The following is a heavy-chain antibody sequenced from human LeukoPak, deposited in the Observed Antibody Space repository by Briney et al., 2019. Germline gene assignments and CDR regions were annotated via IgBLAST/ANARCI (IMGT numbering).Heavy chain of an antibody. CDR3: ARDLISTYRVGAFDI. CDR1: GFTFSSYS. Sequence: KPGGSLRLSCAASGFTFSSYSMNWVRQAPGKGLEWVSSISSSSSYIYYADSVKGRFTISRDNAKNSLYLQMNSLRAEDTAVYYCARDLISTYRVGAFDIWGQGTMVTVSS. CDR2: ISSSSSYI. J-gene: IGHJ3*02. V-gene: IGHV3-21*01. D-gene: IGHD2-2*01.